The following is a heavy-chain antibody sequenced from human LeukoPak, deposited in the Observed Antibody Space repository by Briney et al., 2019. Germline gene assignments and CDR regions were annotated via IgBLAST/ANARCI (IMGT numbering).Heavy chain of an antibody. Sequence: PGGSLRLSCAASGFTFSSYTMNWVRQAPGKGLEWVSSISSGSNYIYYADSLKGRFTISRDNARNSLYLQMNSLRAEDTAVYYCAREAYCSGGSCYYFDYWGQGTLATVSS. CDR1: GFTFSSYT. CDR3: AREAYCSGGSCYYFDY. V-gene: IGHV3-21*01. D-gene: IGHD2-15*01. J-gene: IGHJ4*02. CDR2: ISSGSNYI.